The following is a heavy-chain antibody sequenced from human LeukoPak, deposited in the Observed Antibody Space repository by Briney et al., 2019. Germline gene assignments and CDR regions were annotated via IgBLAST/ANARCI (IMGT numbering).Heavy chain of an antibody. CDR2: INHSGST. J-gene: IGHJ4*02. D-gene: IGHD4-17*01. Sequence: SETLSLTCAVYGGSFSGYYWSWIRQPPGKGLEWIGEINHSGSTNYNPSLKSRVTISVDTSKNQFSLKLTSVTAADTAVYYCARDDSDYGYWGQGTLVTVSS. CDR3: ARDDSDYGY. V-gene: IGHV4-34*01. CDR1: GGSFSGYY.